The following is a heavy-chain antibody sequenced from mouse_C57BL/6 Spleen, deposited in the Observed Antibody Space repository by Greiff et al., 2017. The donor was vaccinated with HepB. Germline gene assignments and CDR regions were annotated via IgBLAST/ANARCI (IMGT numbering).Heavy chain of an antibody. J-gene: IGHJ3*01. CDR3: TRGIYDGYYVAY. CDR1: GYTFTSYW. D-gene: IGHD2-3*01. Sequence: EVQLQQSGTVLARPGASVKMSCKTSGYTFTSYWMHWVKQRPGQGLEWIGAIYHGNSDTSYNQKFKGKAKLTAVTSASTAYMELSSLTNEDSAVYYCTRGIYDGYYVAYWGQGTLVTVSA. V-gene: IGHV1-5*01. CDR2: IYHGNSDT.